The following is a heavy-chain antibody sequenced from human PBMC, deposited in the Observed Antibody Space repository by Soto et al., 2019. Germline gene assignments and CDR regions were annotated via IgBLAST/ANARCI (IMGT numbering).Heavy chain of an antibody. CDR1: GGSISSGDYY. V-gene: IGHV4-30-4*01. CDR3: ARDRNGGNFDY. Sequence: SETLSLTCTVSGGSISSGDYYWSWIRQPPGKGLEWIGYIYYSGSTYYNPSLKSRVTISVDTSKNQFSLKLSSVTAADTAVYYCARDRNGGNFDYWGQGTLVTVSS. J-gene: IGHJ4*02. CDR2: IYYSGST. D-gene: IGHD2-15*01.